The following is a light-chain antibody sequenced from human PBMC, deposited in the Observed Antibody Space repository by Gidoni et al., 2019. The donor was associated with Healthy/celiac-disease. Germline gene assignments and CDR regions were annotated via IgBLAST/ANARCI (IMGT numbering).Light chain of an antibody. CDR2: GAS. V-gene: IGKV3-20*01. J-gene: IGKJ1*01. CDR1: QSVSSSY. CDR3: QQYGSSPAVT. Sequence: EIVLKQSPGTLSLSPGDRATLSCRASQSVSSSYLAWYQQKPGQAPRLLIYGASSRATGIPDRFSGSGSGTDFTLTISRLEPEDFAVYYCQQYGSSPAVTFGQGTKVEIK.